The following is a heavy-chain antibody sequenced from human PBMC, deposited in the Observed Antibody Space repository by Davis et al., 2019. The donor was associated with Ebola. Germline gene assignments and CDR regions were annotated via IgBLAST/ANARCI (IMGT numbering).Heavy chain of an antibody. V-gene: IGHV3-15*01. CDR3: ARDGGEVVVAKWGWFDP. CDR1: GFTFSNAW. D-gene: IGHD2-15*01. CDR2: IKSKTDGGTT. Sequence: GGSLRLSCAASGFTFSNAWMSWVRQAPGKGLEWVGRIKSKTDGGTTDYAAPVKGRFTISRDDSKNTLYLQMNSLRAEDTAVYYCARDGGEVVVAKWGWFDPWGQGTLVTVSS. J-gene: IGHJ5*02.